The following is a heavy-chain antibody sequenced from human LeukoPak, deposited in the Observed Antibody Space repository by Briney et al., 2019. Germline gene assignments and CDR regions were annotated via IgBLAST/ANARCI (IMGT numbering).Heavy chain of an antibody. J-gene: IGHJ4*02. Sequence: ASVKVPCKASGYTFTSYGISWVRQAPGQGLEWMGWISAYNGNTNYAQKLQGRVTMTTDTSTSTAYMELRSLRSDDTAVYYCARDRGFVRSWYFDYWGQGTLVTVSS. CDR2: ISAYNGNT. D-gene: IGHD1-26*01. V-gene: IGHV1-18*01. CDR3: ARDRGFVRSWYFDY. CDR1: GYTFTSYG.